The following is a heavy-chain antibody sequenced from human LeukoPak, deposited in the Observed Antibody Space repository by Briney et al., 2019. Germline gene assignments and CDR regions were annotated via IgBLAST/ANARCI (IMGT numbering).Heavy chain of an antibody. V-gene: IGHV3-23*01. CDR3: ARDIAAADTTSNAFDI. CDR2: ISGSGGST. CDR1: GLTFRNYW. J-gene: IGHJ3*02. Sequence: GGSLRLSCAASGLTFRNYWMSWVRQAPGKGLEWVSAISGSGGSTYYADSVKGRFTISRDNSKNTLYLQMSSLRAEDTAVYYCARDIAAADTTSNAFDIWGQGTMVTVSS. D-gene: IGHD6-13*01.